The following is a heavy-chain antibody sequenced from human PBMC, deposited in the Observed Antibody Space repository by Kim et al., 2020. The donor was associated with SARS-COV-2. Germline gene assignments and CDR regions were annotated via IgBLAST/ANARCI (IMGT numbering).Heavy chain of an antibody. CDR1: GDSMTGYY. CDR3: AREGLTSGSDYYDK. Sequence: SETLSLTCTISGDSMTGYYWSWIRQSAAKGLEWIGRVYLSGNTLYNPSLKSRVTMTIETSKNQFSLTMTSMTAADTAVYFCAREGLTSGSDYYDKWGQGT. V-gene: IGHV4-4*07. CDR2: VYLSGNT. D-gene: IGHD6-19*01. J-gene: IGHJ4*02.